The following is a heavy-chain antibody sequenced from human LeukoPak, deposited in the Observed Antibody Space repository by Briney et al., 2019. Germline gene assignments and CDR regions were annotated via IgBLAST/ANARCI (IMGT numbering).Heavy chain of an antibody. CDR3: AKASWVSSADAVL. CDR2: LRGDGET. CDR1: GFTFSNA. J-gene: IGHJ4*02. V-gene: IGHV3-23*01. D-gene: IGHD3-10*01. Sequence: GGSLRLSCVASGFTFSNAMSWVRQAPARGLEWVSSLRGDGETFYADSVKGRFTLSRDDSRNTVFLHLNNLRVEDTALYYCAKASWVSSADAVLWGQETVVTVS.